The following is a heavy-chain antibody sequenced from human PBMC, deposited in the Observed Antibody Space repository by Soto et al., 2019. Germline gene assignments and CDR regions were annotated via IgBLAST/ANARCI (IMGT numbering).Heavy chain of an antibody. Sequence: GGSLRLSCAASGFTFSSYAMSWVRQAPGKGLEWVSAISGSGGSTYYADSVKGRFTISRDNSKNTLYLQMNSLRAEDTAVYYCAKDQVPAAGNPCYFDYWGQGTLVTVSS. CDR1: GFTFSSYA. CDR3: AKDQVPAAGNPCYFDY. D-gene: IGHD6-13*01. J-gene: IGHJ4*02. V-gene: IGHV3-23*01. CDR2: ISGSGGST.